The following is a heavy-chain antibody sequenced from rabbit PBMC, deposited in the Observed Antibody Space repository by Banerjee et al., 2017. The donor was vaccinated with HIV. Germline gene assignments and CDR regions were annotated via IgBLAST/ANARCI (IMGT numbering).Heavy chain of an antibody. J-gene: IGHJ4*01. CDR1: GFSFNNKYV. D-gene: IGHD4-1*01. Sequence: QSLEESGGDLVKPGASLTLTCTASGFSFNNKYVMCWVRQAPGKGLEWIACINTGSGSTACASWAKGRFTITRSTSLNTVTLQMTSLTAADTATYFCARDLAGVIGWNFNLWGQGTLVTVS. CDR3: ARDLAGVIGWNFNL. V-gene: IGHV1S40*01. CDR2: INTGSGST.